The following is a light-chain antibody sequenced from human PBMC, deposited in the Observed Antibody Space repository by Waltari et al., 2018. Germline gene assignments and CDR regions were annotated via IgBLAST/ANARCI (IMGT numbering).Light chain of an antibody. CDR1: ISDVGGYSF. J-gene: IGLJ1*01. V-gene: IGLV2-14*03. Sequence: QSALTQPASVSGSPGQSITISCTGAISDVGGYSFVSWYQQHPGKAPKLIIYDVNNRPSGVSNRFSGSKSGNTASLTISGLQAEDEADYYCSSYASTNTPYVFGTGTKVTVL. CDR3: SSYASTNTPYV. CDR2: DVN.